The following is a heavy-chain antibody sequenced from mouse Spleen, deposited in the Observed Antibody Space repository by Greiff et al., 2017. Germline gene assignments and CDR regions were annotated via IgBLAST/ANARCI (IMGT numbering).Heavy chain of an antibody. Sequence: EVQLQESGPGLVKPSQSLSLTCTVTGYSITSDYAWNWIRQFPGNKLEWMGYISYSGSTSYNPSLKSRISITRDTSKNQFFLQLNSVTTEDTATYYCAKGLRHWYFDVWGAGTTVTVSS. V-gene: IGHV3-2*02. D-gene: IGHD2-4*01. CDR3: AKGLRHWYFDV. CDR2: ISYSGST. CDR1: GYSITSDYA. J-gene: IGHJ1*01.